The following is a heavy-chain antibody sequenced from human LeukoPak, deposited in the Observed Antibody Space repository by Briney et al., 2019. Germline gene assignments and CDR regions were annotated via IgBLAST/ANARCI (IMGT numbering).Heavy chain of an antibody. J-gene: IGHJ4*02. CDR2: ISSGGGS. D-gene: IGHD4-23*01. V-gene: IGHV3-53*01. CDR3: ATGGNSAWYFDY. Sequence: GGSLRLSCAVSGLTVSTNYISWVRQAPGKGLEWVSVISSGGGSDYADSVKGRFTISRDNSKNTVYFQMNSLRAEDTAVYYCATGGNSAWYFDYWGQGTLVTVSS. CDR1: GLTVSTNY.